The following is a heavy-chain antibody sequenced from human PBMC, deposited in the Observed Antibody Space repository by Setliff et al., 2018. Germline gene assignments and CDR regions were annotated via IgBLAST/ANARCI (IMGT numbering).Heavy chain of an antibody. Sequence: KPSETLSLTCSVSGDSLDSIAEGNQFWGWIRQPAGKGLELIGQIYSNGRTYYNPSLKSRLTISLDTSKNQFSLRLNSMTAADTAVYYCARGITSGGYWGQRFLYLDVWGRGTTVTVSS. D-gene: IGHD3-22*01. V-gene: IGHV4-61*09. CDR2: IYSNGRT. CDR1: GDSLDSIAEGNQF. J-gene: IGHJ6*03. CDR3: ARGITSGGYWGQRFLYLDV.